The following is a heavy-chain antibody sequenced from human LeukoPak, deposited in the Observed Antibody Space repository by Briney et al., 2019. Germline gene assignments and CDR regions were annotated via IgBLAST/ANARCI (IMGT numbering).Heavy chain of an antibody. CDR2: IYYSGST. CDR3: ARHRGLVYFDY. Sequence: PSETLSLTCTVSGGSISSYYWSWIRQPPGKRLEWIGYIYYSGSTNYNPSLKSRVTISVDTSKNQFSLKLSSVTAADTAVYYCARHRGLVYFDYWGQGTLVTVSS. CDR1: GGSISSYY. D-gene: IGHD6-19*01. V-gene: IGHV4-59*08. J-gene: IGHJ4*02.